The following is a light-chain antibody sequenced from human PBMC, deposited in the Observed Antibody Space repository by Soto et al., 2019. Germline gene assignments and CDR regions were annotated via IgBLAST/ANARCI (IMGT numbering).Light chain of an antibody. Sequence: EISMTQFPAILSASPGGGATLSFRAAQDVTTNFAWYPLRRGQPPRLLIYDISTRATGVPARFSGSGSGTEFTLTISGLQSEDFALYFCQQYNNWPFSFGPGTRLEI. CDR2: DIS. CDR1: QDVTTN. CDR3: QQYNNWPFS. V-gene: IGKV3-15*01. J-gene: IGKJ5*01.